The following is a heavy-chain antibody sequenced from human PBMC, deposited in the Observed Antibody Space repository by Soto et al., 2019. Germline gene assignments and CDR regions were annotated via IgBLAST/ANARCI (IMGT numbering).Heavy chain of an antibody. V-gene: IGHV1-69*13. D-gene: IGHD3-22*01. Sequence: SVKVSCKASGGTFSSYAISWVRQAPGQGLEWMGGIIPIFGTANYAQKFQGRVTITADESTSTAYMELSSLRSEDTAVYYCARDLYYYDSSVYYYYGMDVWGQGTTVTVSS. CDR1: GGTFSSYA. J-gene: IGHJ6*02. CDR2: IIPIFGTA. CDR3: ARDLYYYDSSVYYYYGMDV.